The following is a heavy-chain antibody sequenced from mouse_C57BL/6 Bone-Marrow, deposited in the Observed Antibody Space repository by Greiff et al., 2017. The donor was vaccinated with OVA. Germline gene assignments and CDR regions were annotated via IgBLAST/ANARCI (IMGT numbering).Heavy chain of an antibody. J-gene: IGHJ1*03. Sequence: VQLQQPGAELVTPGASVKLSCKASGYTFTSYWMHWVKQRPGRGLEWIGRIDPNSGGTKYNEKFKSKATLTVDKPSSTAYMQLSSLTSEDSAVYYCARSPYYGSSPYWYFDVWGTGTTVTVSS. D-gene: IGHD1-1*01. V-gene: IGHV1-72*01. CDR2: IDPNSGGT. CDR1: GYTFTSYW. CDR3: ARSPYYGSSPYWYFDV.